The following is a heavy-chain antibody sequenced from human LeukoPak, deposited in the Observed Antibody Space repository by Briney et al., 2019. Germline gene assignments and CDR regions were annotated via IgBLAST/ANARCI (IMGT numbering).Heavy chain of an antibody. Sequence: SETLSLTCTVSGGSISSSSYYWGWIRQPPGKGLEWIGSIYYSGSTYYNPSLKSRVTISVDTSKNQFSLKLSSVTAADTAVYYCARVTRSVESWFDPWGQGTLVTVSS. CDR2: IYYSGST. V-gene: IGHV4-39*07. D-gene: IGHD1-1*01. CDR1: GGSISSSSYY. J-gene: IGHJ5*02. CDR3: ARVTRSVESWFDP.